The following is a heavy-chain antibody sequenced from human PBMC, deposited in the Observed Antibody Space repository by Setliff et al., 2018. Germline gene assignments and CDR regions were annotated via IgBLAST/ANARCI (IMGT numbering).Heavy chain of an antibody. CDR3: ARVSQYSSGWYYYYYGMDV. D-gene: IGHD6-19*01. J-gene: IGHJ6*02. CDR2: IYYSGST. V-gene: IGHV4-59*11. Sequence: PSETLSLTCTVSGGSISSHYWSWIRQPPGKGLEWIGYIYYSGSTYYNPSLKSRVTISVDTSKNQFSLKLSSVTAADTAVYYCARVSQYSSGWYYYYYGMDVWGQGTTVTVSS. CDR1: GGSISSHY.